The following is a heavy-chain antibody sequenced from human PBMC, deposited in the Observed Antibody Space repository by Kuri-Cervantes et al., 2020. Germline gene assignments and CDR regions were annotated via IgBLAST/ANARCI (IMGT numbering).Heavy chain of an antibody. Sequence: GGSLRLSCTASGFTFGDYAMSWFRQAPGKGLEWVGFIRSKAYGGTTEYAASVKGRFTISRDDSKSIAYLQMNSLKTEDTAVYYCTTPDCSGGSCYSARLDYWGQGTLVTVSS. CDR2: IRSKAYGGTT. V-gene: IGHV3-49*03. D-gene: IGHD2-15*01. CDR1: GFTFGDYA. CDR3: TTPDCSGGSCYSARLDY. J-gene: IGHJ4*02.